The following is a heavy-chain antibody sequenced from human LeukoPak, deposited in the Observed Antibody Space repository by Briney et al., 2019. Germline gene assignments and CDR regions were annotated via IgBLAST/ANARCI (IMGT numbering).Heavy chain of an antibody. CDR2: IYYSGST. D-gene: IGHD3-10*01. Sequence: SETLSLTCTVSGGSISSSSYYWGWIRQPPGKGLEWIGSIYYSGSTYYNPSLKSRVTISVDTSKDQFSLKLSSVTAADTAVYYCARDPTHGSGSHFDPYFDYWGQGTLVNVSS. J-gene: IGHJ4*02. V-gene: IGHV4-39*07. CDR1: GGSISSSSYY. CDR3: ARDPTHGSGSHFDPYFDY.